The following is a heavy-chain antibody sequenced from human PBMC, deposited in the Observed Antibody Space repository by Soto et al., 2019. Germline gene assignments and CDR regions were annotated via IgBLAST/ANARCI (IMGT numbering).Heavy chain of an antibody. Sequence: QVQLQESGPGLVKPSQTLSLTCTVSGGSISSGGYYWSWIRQHPGKGLEWIGYIYYSGSTYYNPSLNSRFTISVDTSKYQFSLKLSSVTAADTAVYYCARGTPERSGYYTPNDYWGQGTLVTVSS. CDR1: GGSISSGGYY. CDR3: ARGTPERSGYYTPNDY. J-gene: IGHJ4*02. CDR2: IYYSGST. V-gene: IGHV4-31*03. D-gene: IGHD3-22*01.